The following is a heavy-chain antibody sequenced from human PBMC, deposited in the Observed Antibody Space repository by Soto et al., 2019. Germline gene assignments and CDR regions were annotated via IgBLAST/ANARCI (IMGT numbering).Heavy chain of an antibody. Sequence: SETLSLTCAVCGGSFSGYYWSWIRQPPGKGLEWIGEINHSGSTNYNPSLKSRVTISVDTSKNQFYLKLNSVTAADTAVYYCARDRVISGATFEYWGPGTLVTVSS. V-gene: IGHV4-34*01. J-gene: IGHJ4*02. D-gene: IGHD2-2*01. CDR1: GGSFSGYY. CDR3: ARDRVISGATFEY. CDR2: INHSGST.